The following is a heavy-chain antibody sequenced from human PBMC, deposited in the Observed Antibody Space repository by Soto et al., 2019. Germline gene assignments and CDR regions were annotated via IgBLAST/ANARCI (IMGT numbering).Heavy chain of an antibody. CDR3: AKMHTERGTYHYYYGMDG. D-gene: IGHD1-26*01. Sequence: EGSLRLSCAASGFTFSSYVMHWVRQAPGKGLEWVAVISYDGSNKYYADSVKGRFTISRDNSKNTLFLQMNSLRVEDTALYYCAKMHTERGTYHYYYGMDGWGEGP. V-gene: IGHV3-30*18. CDR2: ISYDGSNK. J-gene: IGHJ6*02. CDR1: GFTFSSYV.